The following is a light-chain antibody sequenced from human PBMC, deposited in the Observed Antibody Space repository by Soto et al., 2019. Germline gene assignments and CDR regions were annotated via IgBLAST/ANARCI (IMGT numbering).Light chain of an antibody. J-gene: IGKJ5*01. V-gene: IGKV1-9*01. CDR1: QGISTF. CDR2: AAS. Sequence: DIQLTQSPSFLSASVGDRVTITCRASQGISTFLAWYQLKPGKAPKLLIYAASTFQSGVPSRFSGSGSGTEFTLTISSLQPEDFATYYCQQLNSYPITFGQGTRLEIK. CDR3: QQLNSYPIT.